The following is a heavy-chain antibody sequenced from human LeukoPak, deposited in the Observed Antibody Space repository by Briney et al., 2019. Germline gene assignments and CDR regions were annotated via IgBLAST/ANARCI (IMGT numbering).Heavy chain of an antibody. V-gene: IGHV3-23*01. Sequence: GGSLRLSCAASGFTFSSYAMGWVRQAPGKGLEWFSAISVNSGSDTYYADAVKGRFTMCRDKSKTTLYLEMNSLRAEDTAVYYCAKGSSSGRPYFFDYWGQGSLVAVSS. CDR3: AKGSSSGRPYFFDY. D-gene: IGHD3-10*01. CDR2: ISVNSGSDT. CDR1: GFTFSSYA. J-gene: IGHJ4*02.